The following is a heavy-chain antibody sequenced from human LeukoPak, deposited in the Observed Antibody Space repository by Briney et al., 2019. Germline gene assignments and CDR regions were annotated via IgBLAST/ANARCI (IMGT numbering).Heavy chain of an antibody. CDR1: GFTVSSNY. D-gene: IGHD1-26*01. V-gene: IGHV3-53*04. J-gene: IGHJ6*02. CDR3: ARDVIVGATSGGRVYYGMDV. CDR2: IYSGGST. Sequence: GGSLRLSCAASGFTVSSNYMSWVRQAPGKGLEWVSVIYSGGSTYYADSVKGRFTISRHNSKNTLYLQMNSLRAEDTAVYYCARDVIVGATSGGRVYYGMDVWGQGTTVTVSS.